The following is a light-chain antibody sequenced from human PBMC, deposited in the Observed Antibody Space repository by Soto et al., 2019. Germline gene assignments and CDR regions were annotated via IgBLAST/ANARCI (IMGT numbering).Light chain of an antibody. J-gene: IGLJ3*02. CDR2: EVS. V-gene: IGLV2-8*01. CDR3: SSYAGRNNWV. Sequence: QSVLTQPPSASGSPGQSVTISCTGTSSDVGGYKYVSWYQQHPGKAPKLMIYEVSKRPSGVPDRFSGSKSGNTASLTVSGRQAEDEADYYCSSYAGRNNWVFGGGTKLTVL. CDR1: SSDVGGYKY.